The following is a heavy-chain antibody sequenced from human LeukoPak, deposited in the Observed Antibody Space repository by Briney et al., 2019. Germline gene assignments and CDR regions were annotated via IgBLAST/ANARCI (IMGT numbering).Heavy chain of an antibody. V-gene: IGHV1-69*13. D-gene: IGHD2-2*01. CDR2: IISAFGPA. J-gene: IGHJ5*02. CDR1: GGTFSNHV. Sequence: SVKVSCKASGGTFSNHVMTWVRRAPGQGLEWMGGIISAFGPANYAQKFQGRVTITADESINTAYMELSSLRSEDTAVYYCARGVVPAAITSWFDPWGQGTLVTVSS. CDR3: ARGVVPAAITSWFDP.